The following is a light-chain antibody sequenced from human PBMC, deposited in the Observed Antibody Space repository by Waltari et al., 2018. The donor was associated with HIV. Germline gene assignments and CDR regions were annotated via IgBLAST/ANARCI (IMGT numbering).Light chain of an antibody. J-gene: IGLJ2*01. CDR1: RSDIGGYNY. CDR3: SSYSSSSTLVV. CDR2: EVS. V-gene: IGLV2-14*01. Sequence: QSALTQPASVSGSPGQSITISCTGTRSDIGGYNYVSWYQQHPDKAPKLIIYEVSNRPSGVSDRFSGSKSGNTASLTISGLQSEDEVDYYCSSYSSSSTLVVFGGGTKLTVL.